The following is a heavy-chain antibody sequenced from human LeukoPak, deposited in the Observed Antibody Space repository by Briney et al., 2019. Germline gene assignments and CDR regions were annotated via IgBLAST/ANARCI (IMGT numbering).Heavy chain of an antibody. D-gene: IGHD3-10*01. CDR1: GFTFSSYS. V-gene: IGHV3-21*01. J-gene: IGHJ5*02. CDR2: ISSSSSYI. Sequence: TGGSLRLSCAASGFTFSSYSMNWVRQAPGKGLEWVSSISSSSSYIYYADSVKGRFTISRDNAKNSLYLQMNSLRAEDTAVYYCARARGSGTNWFDPWGQGTLVTVSS. CDR3: ARARGSGTNWFDP.